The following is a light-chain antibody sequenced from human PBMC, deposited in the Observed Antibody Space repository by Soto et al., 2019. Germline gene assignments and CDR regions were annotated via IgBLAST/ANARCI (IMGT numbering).Light chain of an antibody. J-gene: IGKJ1*01. Sequence: DIQMTQSPSSLSASVGDRVTITCRASRGIDKFVAWYQHQPGKVPTVLMRAASMVESGVPSRFSRSASGTEFNLTISGLQSEDFATYYCQQYHSPPGTFGQGTKVEIK. CDR2: AAS. CDR1: RGIDKF. CDR3: QQYHSPPGT. V-gene: IGKV1-27*01.